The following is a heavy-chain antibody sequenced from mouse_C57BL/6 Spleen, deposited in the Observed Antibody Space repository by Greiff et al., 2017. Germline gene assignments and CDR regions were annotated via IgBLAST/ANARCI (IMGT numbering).Heavy chain of an antibody. Sequence: EVLLVDSGGDLVKPGGSLKLSCAASGFTFSSYGMSWVRQTPDKSLEWVATISSGGSYTYYPDSVKGRFTISRDNAKNTLYLQMSSLKSEDTAMYYCARAGDYDYGDYAMDYWGQGTSVTVSS. CDR2: ISSGGSYT. J-gene: IGHJ4*01. CDR1: GFTFSSYG. V-gene: IGHV5-6*01. D-gene: IGHD2-4*01. CDR3: ARAGDYDYGDYAMDY.